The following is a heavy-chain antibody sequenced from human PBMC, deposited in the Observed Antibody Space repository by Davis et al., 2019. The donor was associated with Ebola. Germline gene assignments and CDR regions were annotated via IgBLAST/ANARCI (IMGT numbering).Heavy chain of an antibody. J-gene: IGHJ4*02. CDR3: VRDLLATGFYFDY. CDR1: GFTFSSYW. V-gene: IGHV3-74*01. D-gene: IGHD5-12*01. Sequence: GESLKISCAASGFTFSSYWMHWVRQAPGKGLVWVSRINSDGSSTSYADSVKGRFTISRDNAKNSLYLQMNSLRAEDTAFYYCVRDLLATGFYFDYWGQGILVTVSS. CDR2: INSDGSST.